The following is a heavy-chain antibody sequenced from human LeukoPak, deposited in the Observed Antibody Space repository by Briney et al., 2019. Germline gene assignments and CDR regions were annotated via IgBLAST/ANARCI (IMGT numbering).Heavy chain of an antibody. J-gene: IGHJ4*02. CDR1: GYTFTSYG. V-gene: IGHV1-18*01. CDR3: AREGIAARLRGGYYFDY. Sequence: ASVKVSCKASGYTFTSYGISWVRQAPGQGLEWMGCISAYNGNTNYAQKLQGRVTMTTDTSTSTAYMELRSLRSDDTAVYYCAREGIAARLRGGYYFDYWGQGTLVTVSS. CDR2: ISAYNGNT. D-gene: IGHD6-6*01.